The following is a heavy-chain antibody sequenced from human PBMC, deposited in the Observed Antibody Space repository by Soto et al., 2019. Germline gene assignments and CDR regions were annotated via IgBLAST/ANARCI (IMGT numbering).Heavy chain of an antibody. V-gene: IGHV3-11*01. CDR1: GFTFTDHY. D-gene: IGHD3-10*01. J-gene: IGHJ4*02. CDR3: ARDSRGAK. Sequence: QVQLVESGGGLVKPGGSLRLSCTASGFTFTDHYLTWIRQAPGKGLEWVSYINSGGSNIYYADSVRGRFTISGDNAKNSVYLQMSSLRTEDTSIYYGARDSRGAKWGQGTLVIVSS. CDR2: INSGGSNI.